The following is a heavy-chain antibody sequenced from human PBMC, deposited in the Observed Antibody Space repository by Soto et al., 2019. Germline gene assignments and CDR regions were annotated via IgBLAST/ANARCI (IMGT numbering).Heavy chain of an antibody. Sequence: GGSLRLSCAASGFTFSSYWMHWVRQAPGKGLVWFSRINSDVISTSYADSVKGRFTISRDNAKNTLYLQMNSLRAEDTAVYYCARDLRVGDTIYCYYGMEVCGPVARVRVSS. V-gene: IGHV3-74*01. CDR1: GFTFSSYW. D-gene: IGHD1-26*01. J-gene: IGHJ6*02. CDR2: INSDVIST. CDR3: ARDLRVGDTIYCYYGMEV.